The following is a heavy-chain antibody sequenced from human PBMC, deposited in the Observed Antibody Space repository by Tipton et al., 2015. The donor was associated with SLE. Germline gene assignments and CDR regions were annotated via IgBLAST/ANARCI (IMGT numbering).Heavy chain of an antibody. Sequence: SLRLSCAGSGFIFDDYVMHWVRQAPGQGLEWVSGISWGSGRIRYADSVKGRLTISRDNAKNSLYLQMNSLRAEDTALYYCAKDKAREDYYYYYMDVWGKGTTVTVSS. D-gene: IGHD6-6*01. CDR3: AKDKAREDYYYYYMDV. CDR2: ISWGSGRI. CDR1: GFIFDDYV. V-gene: IGHV3-9*01. J-gene: IGHJ6*03.